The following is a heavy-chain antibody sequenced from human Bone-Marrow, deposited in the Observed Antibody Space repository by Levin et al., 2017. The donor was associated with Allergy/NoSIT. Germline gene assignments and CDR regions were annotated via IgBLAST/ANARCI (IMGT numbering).Heavy chain of an antibody. Sequence: PSETLSLTCAVYGGSFSGYYWNWIRQPPGKGLEWIGEINHSGSTNYNPSLKSRVGISVDKSKNQFSLNLSSVTAADTAVYYCARGPGSKVAPPNHWFDPWGQGTLVTVSS. J-gene: IGHJ5*02. CDR1: GGSFSGYY. CDR2: INHSGST. V-gene: IGHV4-34*01. CDR3: ARGPGSKVAPPNHWFDP. D-gene: IGHD2-15*01.